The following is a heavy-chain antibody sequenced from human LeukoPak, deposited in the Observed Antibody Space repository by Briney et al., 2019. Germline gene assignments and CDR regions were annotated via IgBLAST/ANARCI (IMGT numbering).Heavy chain of an antibody. J-gene: IGHJ6*02. CDR2: IYHSWNT. CDR3: ARQLYSSATV. CDR1: GDSISSSNYF. V-gene: IGHV4-39*01. Sequence: SQTLSLTCTVSGDSISSSNYFWGWIRQPPGKGLEWVGNIYHSWNTFYNPSLKSRVTISADTSKNQFSLKLTFVTVADTAVYYCARQLYSSATVWGQGTTVIVSS. D-gene: IGHD6-25*01.